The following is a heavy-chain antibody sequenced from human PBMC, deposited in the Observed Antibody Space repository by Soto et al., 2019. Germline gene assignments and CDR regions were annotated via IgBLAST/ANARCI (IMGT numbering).Heavy chain of an antibody. J-gene: IGHJ6*02. CDR2: MSSDGSNK. CDR1: GFTFSSDS. Sequence: QVQLVESGGGVVQPGRSLRLSCAASGFTFSSDSMHWVRQSPGKGLEWVAVMSSDGSNKYYADSVKGRFTISRDNSKTTVYLQMNSLRAEDTAVYYCASDVGHGSSNRGDFDGMDVWGQWTTVTVSS. D-gene: IGHD4-4*01. V-gene: IGHV3-30-3*01. CDR3: ASDVGHGSSNRGDFDGMDV.